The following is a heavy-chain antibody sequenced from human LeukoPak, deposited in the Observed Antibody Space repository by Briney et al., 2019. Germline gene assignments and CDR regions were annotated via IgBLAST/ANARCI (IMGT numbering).Heavy chain of an antibody. Sequence: SQTLSLTCTVPGGSFTSADNYCSWIRQPPGKGLEWIGYIHYSGSTFYNPSLKSRVTMSVDTSKNQFSLKLNSVTAADTAVYYCARGELLYDYSGQGTLVTVSS. J-gene: IGHJ4*02. CDR2: IHYSGST. V-gene: IGHV4-30-4*01. D-gene: IGHD2-15*01. CDR3: ARGELLYDY. CDR1: GGSFTSADNY.